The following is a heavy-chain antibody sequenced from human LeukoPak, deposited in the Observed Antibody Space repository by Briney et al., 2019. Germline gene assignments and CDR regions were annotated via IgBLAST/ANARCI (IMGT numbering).Heavy chain of an antibody. CDR2: IIPIFGTA. J-gene: IGHJ4*02. Sequence: ASVKVSCKASGGTFSSYAISWVRQAPGQGLEWMGGIIPIFGTANYAQKFQGRVTITADESTSTAYMELSSLRSEDTAVYYCARGGHLAAAGFDYWGQGTLVIVSS. V-gene: IGHV1-69*13. D-gene: IGHD6-13*01. CDR3: ARGGHLAAAGFDY. CDR1: GGTFSSYA.